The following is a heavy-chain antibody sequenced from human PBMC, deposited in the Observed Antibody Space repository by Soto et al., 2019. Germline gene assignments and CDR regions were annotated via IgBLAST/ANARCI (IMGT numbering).Heavy chain of an antibody. Sequence: QVQLVESGGGVVQPGRSLRLSCAASGFIFSSYGIHSVRQAPGKGLEWVSFIWYDGTNENYADSVRGRFTISRDDSKNTVYLQMNSLRAEDTAVYYCAREMDGSWGQGTLVTVSS. D-gene: IGHD2-8*01. CDR1: GFIFSSYG. V-gene: IGHV3-33*01. J-gene: IGHJ5*02. CDR3: AREMDGS. CDR2: IWYDGTNE.